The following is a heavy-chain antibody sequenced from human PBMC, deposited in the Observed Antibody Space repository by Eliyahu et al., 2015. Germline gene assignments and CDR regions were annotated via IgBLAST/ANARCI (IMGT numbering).Heavy chain of an antibody. J-gene: IGHJ6*02. V-gene: IGHV1-18*01. CDR3: ARDSYSGDYYYGMDV. D-gene: IGHD3-16*01. CDR1: XYTFTSYG. CDR2: ISAYNGNT. Sequence: QVQLVQSGAEVKKPGAXVKXSCKAXXYTFTSYGISWVRQAPGQGLEWMGWISAYNGNTNYAQKLQGRVTMTTDTSTSTAYMELRSLRSDDTAVYYCARDSYSGDYYYGMDVWGQGTTVTVSS.